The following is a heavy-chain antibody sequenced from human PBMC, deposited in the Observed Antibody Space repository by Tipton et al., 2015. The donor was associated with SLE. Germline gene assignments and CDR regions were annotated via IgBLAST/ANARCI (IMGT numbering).Heavy chain of an antibody. J-gene: IGHJ4*02. CDR2: IKQDGSQK. CDR1: GISFTDYS. D-gene: IGHD1-26*01. V-gene: IGHV3-7*01. Sequence: SLRLSCAASGISFTDYSMYWVRQAPGKGLEWVASIKQDGSQKYYVDSVKGRFTISRDNAKNSLYLQMNSLRAEDTAVYYCARDRLWELLRFDYWGQGTLVTVSS. CDR3: ARDRLWELLRFDY.